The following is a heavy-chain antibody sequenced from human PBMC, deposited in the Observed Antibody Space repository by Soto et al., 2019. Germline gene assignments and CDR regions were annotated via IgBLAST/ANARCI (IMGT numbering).Heavy chain of an antibody. CDR2: ITPIFGTA. CDR3: ATRSGSYLDYFDY. D-gene: IGHD1-26*01. CDR1: GGTFSSYA. Sequence: SVKVSCKASGGTFSSYAISWVRQAPGQGLEWMGGITPIFGTANYAQKFQGRVTITADESTSTAYMELSSLRSEDTAVYYCATRSGSYLDYFDYWGQGTLVTVSS. J-gene: IGHJ4*02. V-gene: IGHV1-69*13.